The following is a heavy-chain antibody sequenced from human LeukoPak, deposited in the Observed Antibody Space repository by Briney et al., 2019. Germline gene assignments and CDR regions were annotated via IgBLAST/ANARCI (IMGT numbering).Heavy chain of an antibody. CDR2: IRSKANSYAT. J-gene: IGHJ4*02. CDR3: AKRQWDY. Sequence: PGGSLRLSCAASGFTFSGSAMHWVRQASGKGLEWVGRIRSKANSYATAYAASVKGRFTISRDNSKNTLYLQMNSLRAEDTAVYYCAKRQWDYWGQGTLVTVSS. V-gene: IGHV3-73*01. D-gene: IGHD6-19*01. CDR1: GFTFSGSA.